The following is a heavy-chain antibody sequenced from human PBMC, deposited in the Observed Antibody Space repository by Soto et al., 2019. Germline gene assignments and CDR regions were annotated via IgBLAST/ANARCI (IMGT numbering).Heavy chain of an antibody. V-gene: IGHV3-23*01. CDR3: TTRMTAHFDY. CDR1: GFTFSLST. D-gene: IGHD2-21*02. CDR2: ISDRPTGHT. J-gene: IGHJ4*02. Sequence: GGSLRLSCVASGFTFSLSTLNWVRRAPGKGLEWVSTISDRPTGHTHYAESVRGRFTISRDDSRDTVFLQMDSLRAEDTAVYYCTTRMTAHFDYWGQGVLVTVSS.